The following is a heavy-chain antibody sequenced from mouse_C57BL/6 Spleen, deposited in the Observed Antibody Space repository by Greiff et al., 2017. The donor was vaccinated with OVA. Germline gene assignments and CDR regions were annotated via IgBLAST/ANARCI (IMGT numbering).Heavy chain of an antibody. Sequence: VQLQQPGAELVKPGASVKLSCKASGYTFTSYWMHWVKQRPGQGLEWIGMIHPNSGSTNYNEKFKSKATLTVDKSSSTAYMQLSSLTSEDSAVYYGARSVVGGTEAWFAYWGQGTLVTVSA. CDR3: ARSVVGGTEAWFAY. CDR1: GYTFTSYW. D-gene: IGHD4-1*01. CDR2: IHPNSGST. V-gene: IGHV1-64*01. J-gene: IGHJ3*01.